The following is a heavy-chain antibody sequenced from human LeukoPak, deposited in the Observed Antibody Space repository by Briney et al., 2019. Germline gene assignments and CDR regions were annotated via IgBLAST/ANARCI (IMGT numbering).Heavy chain of an antibody. CDR1: GLTFRNYA. Sequence: GGSLRLSCAASGLTFRNYAIHWVRQAPGKGLEWVTVIPHDGGNDYYSDSVKGRFSISRDNSQNTVYLQMNSLRGEDTAIYFCAKKLPDASSYFDFWGQGILVTVSS. J-gene: IGHJ4*02. D-gene: IGHD6-6*01. CDR2: IPHDGGND. CDR3: AKKLPDASSYFDF. V-gene: IGHV3-30-3*02.